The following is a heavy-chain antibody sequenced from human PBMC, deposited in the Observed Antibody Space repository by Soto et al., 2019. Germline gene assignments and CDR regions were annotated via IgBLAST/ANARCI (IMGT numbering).Heavy chain of an antibody. J-gene: IGHJ4*02. CDR1: GGSISSGGYS. D-gene: IGHD5-12*01. CDR3: ARGPTITTDV. Sequence: PSETLSLTCAVSGGSISSGGYSCHWLRQPPGKGLEWIGYMYNDGATDYNPSLKSRLSMSLDTSTNQFSLRLSSVTAADTAVYFCARGPTITTDVWGRGILVTVSS. CDR2: MYNDGAT. V-gene: IGHV4-61*08.